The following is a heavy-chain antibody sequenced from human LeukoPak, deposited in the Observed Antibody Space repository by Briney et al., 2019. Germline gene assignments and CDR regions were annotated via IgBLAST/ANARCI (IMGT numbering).Heavy chain of an antibody. Sequence: ASVKVSCKASGYTFTICGINWVRQAPGQGLEWMGWISAYNGDANFAQNFQGRVTMTTDTSTSTAYMELRSLRSDDTAVYYCARDYYDNSGYYSHSGGYWGQGTLVTVSS. CDR1: GYTFTICG. D-gene: IGHD3-22*01. CDR3: ARDYYDNSGYYSHSGGY. CDR2: ISAYNGDA. V-gene: IGHV1-18*01. J-gene: IGHJ4*02.